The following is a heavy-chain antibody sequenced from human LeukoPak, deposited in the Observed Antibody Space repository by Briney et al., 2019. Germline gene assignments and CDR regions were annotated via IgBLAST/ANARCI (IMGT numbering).Heavy chain of an antibody. V-gene: IGHV3-7*01. CDR1: GFTFSTYC. CDR2: IKQEGSEK. D-gene: IGHD5-12*01. Sequence: GGSLRLSWAASGFTFSTYCMNWVRQAPGEGLEWVANIKQEGSEKYYVVSVNGLSTISRDNAKNSLYLQMNSLRAEDTAVYFCARGYSAYRWGQGTRVTVSS. J-gene: IGHJ4*02. CDR3: ARGYSAYR.